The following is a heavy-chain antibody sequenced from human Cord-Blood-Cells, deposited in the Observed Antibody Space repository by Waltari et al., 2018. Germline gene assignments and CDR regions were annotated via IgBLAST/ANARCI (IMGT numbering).Heavy chain of an antibody. CDR2: ISYDGSNK. J-gene: IGHJ3*02. CDR3: AREKTENDAFDI. D-gene: IGHD1-1*01. Sequence: QVQLVESGGGVVQPGRSLRLSCAASGFTFSSYAMPWVRQAPGKGLEWVAVISYDGSNKYYADSVKGRFTISRDNSKNTLYLQMNSLRAEDTAVYYCAREKTENDAFDIWGQGTMVTVSS. CDR1: GFTFSSYA. V-gene: IGHV3-30-3*01.